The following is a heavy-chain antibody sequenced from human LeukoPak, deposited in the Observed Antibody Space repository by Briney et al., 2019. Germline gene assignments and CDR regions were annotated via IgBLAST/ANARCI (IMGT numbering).Heavy chain of an antibody. V-gene: IGHV4-59*12. CDR2: GYNSGNT. J-gene: IGHJ4*02. CDR1: GGSISNYY. D-gene: IGHD4-23*01. Sequence: SETLSLTCAVSGGSISNYYWTWIRQRPGTGLEWMGYGYNSGNTNSGNTNYNPSLMSRVTISIDASKNQFSLKLSSVTAADTSVYYRARYVVSRGYSFDYWGQGTLVTVSS. CDR3: ARYVVSRGYSFDY.